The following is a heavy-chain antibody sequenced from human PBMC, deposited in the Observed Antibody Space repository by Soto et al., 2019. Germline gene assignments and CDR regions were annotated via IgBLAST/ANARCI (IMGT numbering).Heavy chain of an antibody. Sequence: SETLSLTCTVSGGSISSYYWSWIRQPPGKGLEWIGYIYYSGSTNYNPSLKSRVTMSVDTSKNQFSLKLSSVTAADTAAYYCAREVGRTIDPWGQGTLVTVSS. D-gene: IGHD1-26*01. CDR3: AREVGRTIDP. CDR1: GGSISSYY. V-gene: IGHV4-59*01. J-gene: IGHJ5*02. CDR2: IYYSGST.